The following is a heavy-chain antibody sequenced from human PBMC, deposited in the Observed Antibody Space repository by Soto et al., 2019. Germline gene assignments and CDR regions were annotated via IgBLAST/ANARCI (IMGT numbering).Heavy chain of an antibody. CDR3: ARGARKDGGYNDAFDI. CDR1: GYTFTSYC. Sequence: ASVKVSCKASGYTFTSYCMHWVRQAPGQGLEWMGIINPSGGSTSYAQKFQGRVTMTRDTSTSTVYMELSSLRSEDTAVYYCARGARKDGGYNDAFDIWGQGTMVTVSS. J-gene: IGHJ3*02. V-gene: IGHV1-46*01. CDR2: INPSGGST. D-gene: IGHD5-18*01.